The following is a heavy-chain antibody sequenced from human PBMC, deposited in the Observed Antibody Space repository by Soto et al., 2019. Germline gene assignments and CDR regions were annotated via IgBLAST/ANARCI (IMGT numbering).Heavy chain of an antibody. J-gene: IGHJ6*02. D-gene: IGHD3-16*01. Sequence: SETLSLTCTVSGDSISSGNKYWSWIRQAPGKGMEWIGYIFSSGTTYYNPSLKSRLTMSLDTSQNQFSLRLASVTDADSAVYYCARVPSPFDYYYAMDVWGQGTTVTVSS. CDR1: GDSISSGNKY. CDR2: IFSSGTT. V-gene: IGHV4-30-4*01. CDR3: ARVPSPFDYYYAMDV.